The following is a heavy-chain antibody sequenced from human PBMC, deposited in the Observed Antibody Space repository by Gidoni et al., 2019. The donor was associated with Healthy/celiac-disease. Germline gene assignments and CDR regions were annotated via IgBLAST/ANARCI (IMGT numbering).Heavy chain of an antibody. V-gene: IGHV3-30*18. CDR3: AKDHHPRDYYGDYCFDY. D-gene: IGHD4-17*01. J-gene: IGHJ4*02. CDR2: KSYDGSNK. CDR1: GFTLSSYG. Sequence: QVQLVESGGGAVQPGRSRRLSCAASGFTLSSYGTHWVRQAPGKGLEWVTVKSYDGSNKYYADSVKGRFTISRDNSKNTLYLQMNSLRAEDTAVYYCAKDHHPRDYYGDYCFDYWGQGTLVTVSS.